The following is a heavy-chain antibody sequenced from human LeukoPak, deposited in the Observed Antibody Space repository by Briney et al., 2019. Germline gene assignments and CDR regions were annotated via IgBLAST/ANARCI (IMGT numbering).Heavy chain of an antibody. J-gene: IGHJ4*02. Sequence: ASVKVSCKASGYTFTGYYMHWVRQAPGQGLEWMGWINPNSGGTNYAQKFQGWVTMTRDTSISTAYMELSRLRSDDTAVYYCAREPVATRDNDFDYWGQGTLVTVSS. V-gene: IGHV1-2*04. CDR1: GYTFTGYY. D-gene: IGHD5-24*01. CDR3: AREPVATRDNDFDY. CDR2: INPNSGGT.